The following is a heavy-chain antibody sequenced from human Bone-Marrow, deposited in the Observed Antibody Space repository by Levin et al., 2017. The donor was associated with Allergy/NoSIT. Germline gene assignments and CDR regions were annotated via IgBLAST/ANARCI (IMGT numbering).Heavy chain of an antibody. CDR2: VMPMLGIA. J-gene: IGHJ6*03. D-gene: IGHD2-15*01. Sequence: SVKVSCKASGGTFTSYPISWLRQAPGQGFDWMGRVMPMLGIADSAQKFQGRVTITADKSTSTAYMELSSLRSDDTAVYYCAKGAPYCGGTSCFSTASYFYMDVWGKGTTVTVSS. CDR3: AKGAPYCGGTSCFSTASYFYMDV. V-gene: IGHV1-69*04. CDR1: GGTFTSYP.